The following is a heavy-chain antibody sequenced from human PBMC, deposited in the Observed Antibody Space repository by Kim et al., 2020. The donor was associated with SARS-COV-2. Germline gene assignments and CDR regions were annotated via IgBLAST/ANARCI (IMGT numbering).Heavy chain of an antibody. V-gene: IGHV3-74*01. J-gene: IGHJ1*01. D-gene: IGHD3-22*01. CDR3: ARAGDYDISGYYGFFHH. Sequence: VKGQFTISRDNAKNTLYLQMNSLRPEDTAVYYCARAGDYDISGYYGFFHHWGRGALVTVSS.